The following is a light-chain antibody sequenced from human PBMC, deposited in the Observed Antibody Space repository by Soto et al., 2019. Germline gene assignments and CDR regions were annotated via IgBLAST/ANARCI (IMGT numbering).Light chain of an antibody. CDR1: SSDVGGYNY. CDR3: SSYAGTHII. CDR2: DGY. Sequence: QSALTQPPSASGSPGQSVTISCTGTSSDVGGYNYVSWYQQHPGKAHKLMIYDGYKRSSGVPDRFFGSKSSNTAALAVSGHQAEDEADYSCSSYAGTHIIFGSGTKLTVL. J-gene: IGLJ1*01. V-gene: IGLV2-8*01.